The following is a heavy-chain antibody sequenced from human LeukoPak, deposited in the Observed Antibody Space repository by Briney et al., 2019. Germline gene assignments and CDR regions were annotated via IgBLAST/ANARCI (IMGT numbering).Heavy chain of an antibody. CDR2: IYYSGST. Sequence: PSETLSLTCTVSGGSISSSSYYWGWIRQPPGKGLEWIGSIYYSGSTYYNPSLKSRVTISVDTSKNQFSLKLSSVTAADTAVYYCARLICSSTSCPKRGWFDPWGQGTLVTVSS. CDR1: GGSISSSSYY. V-gene: IGHV4-39*01. CDR3: ARLICSSTSCPKRGWFDP. J-gene: IGHJ5*02. D-gene: IGHD2-2*01.